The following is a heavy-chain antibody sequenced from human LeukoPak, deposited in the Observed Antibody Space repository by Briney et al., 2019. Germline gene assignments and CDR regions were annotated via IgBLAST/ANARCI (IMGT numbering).Heavy chain of an antibody. Sequence: GGSLRLSCAASGFTFSSYAMHWVRQAPGKGLEWVAVISYDGSNKYYADSVKGRFTTSRDNSKNTLYLQMNSLRAEDTAVYYCARTQSSGSSSWYDPFRYYYGMDVWGQGTTVTVSS. CDR2: ISYDGSNK. CDR1: GFTFSSYA. J-gene: IGHJ6*02. D-gene: IGHD6-13*01. V-gene: IGHV3-30-3*01. CDR3: ARTQSSGSSSWYDPFRYYYGMDV.